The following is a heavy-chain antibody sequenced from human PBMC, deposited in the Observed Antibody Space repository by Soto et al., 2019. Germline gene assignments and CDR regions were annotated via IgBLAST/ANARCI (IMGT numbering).Heavy chain of an antibody. CDR2: IHHSGST. Sequence: SETLSLTCTVSGASIISMNWWSWVRQPPGKGLEWIGEIHHSGSTNYNPSLMSRVTISVDKSKNQFSLKLTSVTAADTAVYYCARYDYGSGDDYNIDYWGQGTLVTVSS. CDR1: GASIISMNW. V-gene: IGHV4-4*02. J-gene: IGHJ4*02. D-gene: IGHD3-10*01. CDR3: ARYDYGSGDDYNIDY.